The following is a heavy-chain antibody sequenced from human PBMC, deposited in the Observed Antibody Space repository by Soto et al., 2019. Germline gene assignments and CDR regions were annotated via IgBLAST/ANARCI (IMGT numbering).Heavy chain of an antibody. CDR1: GFTFSSYS. V-gene: IGHV3-21*01. Sequence: PGGSLRLSCAASGFTFSSYSMNWVRQAPGKGLEWVSSISSSSSYIYYADSVKGRFTISRDNAKNSLYLQMNSLRAEDTAVYYCASLAAATKTPQEETNDAFAIWGQGTMVTVSS. D-gene: IGHD6-13*01. J-gene: IGHJ3*02. CDR3: ASLAAATKTPQEETNDAFAI. CDR2: ISSSSSYI.